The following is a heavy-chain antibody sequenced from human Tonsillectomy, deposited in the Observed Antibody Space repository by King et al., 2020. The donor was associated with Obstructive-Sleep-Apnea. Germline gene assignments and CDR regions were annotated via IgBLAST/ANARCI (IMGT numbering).Heavy chain of an antibody. D-gene: IGHD4-23*01. CDR1: GGSISSYS. CDR2: IYNTGST. V-gene: IGHV4-59*01. Sequence: QLQESGLGLVKPSETLSLTCTVSGGSISSYSWTWIRQPPGKGLEWIGYIYNTGSTNYNPSLKSRVTISIDTSKNQFSLKLSSVTAADTAVYYCARVWSTVVTNDAFDIWGQGTMVTVSS. J-gene: IGHJ3*02. CDR3: ARVWSTVVTNDAFDI.